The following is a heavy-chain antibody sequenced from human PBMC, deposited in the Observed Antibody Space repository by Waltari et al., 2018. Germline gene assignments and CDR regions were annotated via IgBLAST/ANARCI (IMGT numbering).Heavy chain of an antibody. CDR3: IRPFEMGID. D-gene: IGHD7-27*01. CDR1: GLILSDYA. Sequence: EVQLVESGGALVQPGGSLKLSCAAAGLILSDYAIHWFRQASGKGPEWVGRIRSRFKGDATAYGESVQGRFTISRDDSKNTVYLEMNSLKTDDTAVYYCIRPFEMGIDWGQGTLVTVSS. J-gene: IGHJ4*02. V-gene: IGHV3-73*01. CDR2: IRSRFKGDAT.